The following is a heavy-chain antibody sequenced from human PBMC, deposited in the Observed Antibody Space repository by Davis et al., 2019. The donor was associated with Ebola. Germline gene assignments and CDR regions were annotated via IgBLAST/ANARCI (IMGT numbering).Heavy chain of an antibody. D-gene: IGHD3-10*01. Sequence: PRRSLRLSCAASRFTVSSNYMSWVRQSPGKGLEWVASISGNGDRTFYADSVKGRFTISRDNSKNTLYLQMNSLRAEDTAVYYWARDLTMVQGVIDYWGQGTLVTVSS. J-gene: IGHJ4*02. CDR3: ARDLTMVQGVIDY. V-gene: IGHV3-23*01. CDR1: RFTVSSNY. CDR2: ISGNGDRT.